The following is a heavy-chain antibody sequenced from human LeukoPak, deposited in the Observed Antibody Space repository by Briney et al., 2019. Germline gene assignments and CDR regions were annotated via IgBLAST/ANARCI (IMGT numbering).Heavy chain of an antibody. CDR1: GFIFSTSW. J-gene: IGHJ4*02. V-gene: IGHV3-7*01. CDR2: IKQDGSQK. D-gene: IGHD3-10*01. CDR3: VRGGYSSFDY. Sequence: GGSLRLSCAASGFIFSTSWMSWIRRAPGKGLEWVANIKQDGSQKHYVDSVKGRFTISRDNSKNLLYLQMNRLGAEDTAVYFCVRGGYSSFDYWGQGTLVTVSS.